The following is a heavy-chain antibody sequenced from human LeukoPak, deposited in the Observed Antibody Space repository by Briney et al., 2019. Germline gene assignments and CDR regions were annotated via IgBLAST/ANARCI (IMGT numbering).Heavy chain of an antibody. CDR3: ASGLYYGSGSYPYYYYGMDV. D-gene: IGHD3-10*01. CDR1: GGTFSSYA. V-gene: IGHV1-69*13. J-gene: IGHJ6*04. CDR2: INPIFGTA. Sequence: SVKVSCKASGGTFSSYAISWVRQAPGQGLEWMGGINPIFGTANYAQKFQGRVTITADESTSTAYMELSSLRSEDTAVYYCASGLYYGSGSYPYYYYGMDVWGKGTTVTVSS.